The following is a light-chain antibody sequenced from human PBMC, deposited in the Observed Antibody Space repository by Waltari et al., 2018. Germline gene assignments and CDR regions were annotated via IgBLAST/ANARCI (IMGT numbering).Light chain of an antibody. CDR2: ENS. V-gene: IGLV1-51*02. J-gene: IGLJ7*01. CDR1: RSNIGNNY. CDR3: GTWDSSLSGAV. Sequence: QSVLTQPPSVSAAPGQRVTIPCSGGRSNIGNNYLPWYRQFPGTAPKLLIYENSERPSGIPGRFSGSKSGTSATLDITGLQAGDEADYYCGTWDSSLSGAVFGGGTHLTVL.